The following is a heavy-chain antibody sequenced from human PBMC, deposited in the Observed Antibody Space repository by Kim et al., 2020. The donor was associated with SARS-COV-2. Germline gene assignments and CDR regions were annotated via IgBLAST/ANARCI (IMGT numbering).Heavy chain of an antibody. D-gene: IGHD3-3*02. Sequence: GGSLRLSCAASGFTFSSYAMSWVRQAPGKGLEWVSAISGGGGDTYYADSVKGRFTISRDKSKNTLYLQMNSLRAEDTAVYYCAKGGIGPLANWGQGTLVTVSS. CDR2: ISGGGGDT. V-gene: IGHV3-23*01. J-gene: IGHJ4*02. CDR1: GFTFSSYA. CDR3: AKGGIGPLAN.